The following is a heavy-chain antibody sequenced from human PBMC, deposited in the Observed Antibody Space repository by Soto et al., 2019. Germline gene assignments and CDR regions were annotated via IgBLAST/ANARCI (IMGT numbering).Heavy chain of an antibody. Sequence: QVQLVQSGAEVKKPGSSVKVSCKASGGTFTNYAVSWVRQAPGQGLEWMGDIIPIFGTTNYAQKFQGRVNFPADESTRKRSNGLANPRSEDTAPYYSARVAYASRATHWFDCWGQGTLVTVSS. D-gene: IGHD2-15*01. V-gene: IGHV1-69*01. CDR2: IIPIFGTT. J-gene: IGHJ5*01. CDR3: ARVAYASRATHWFDC. CDR1: GGTFTNYA.